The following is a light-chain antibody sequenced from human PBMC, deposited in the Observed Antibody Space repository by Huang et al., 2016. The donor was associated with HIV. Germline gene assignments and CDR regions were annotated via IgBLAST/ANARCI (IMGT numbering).Light chain of an antibody. CDR3: QQYNSHPGT. CDR2: EAS. Sequence: DIQMTQSPPTLSRSVGDRVTITCRASQSISSWLAWYQHKPGKAPKLLIYEASKVQRGVPSRFSGRRSGTEYTLAISSLQPDDFAAYYCQQYNSHPGTFGLGTKVEMK. V-gene: IGKV1-5*03. CDR1: QSISSW. J-gene: IGKJ1*01.